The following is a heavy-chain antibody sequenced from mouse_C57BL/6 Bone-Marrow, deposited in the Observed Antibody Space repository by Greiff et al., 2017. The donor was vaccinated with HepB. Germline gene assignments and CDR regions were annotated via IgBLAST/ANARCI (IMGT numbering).Heavy chain of an antibody. CDR3: ARLDYAPAY. CDR1: GYTFTSYW. V-gene: IGHV1-50*01. CDR2: IDPSDSYT. Sequence: QVQLQQPGAELVKPGASVKLSCKASGYTFTSYWMQWVKQRPGQGLEWIGEIDPSDSYTNYNQKFKGKATLTVDTSSSTAYMQLSSLTSEDSAVYYCARLDYAPAYWGQGTLVTVSA. J-gene: IGHJ3*01. D-gene: IGHD2-4*01.